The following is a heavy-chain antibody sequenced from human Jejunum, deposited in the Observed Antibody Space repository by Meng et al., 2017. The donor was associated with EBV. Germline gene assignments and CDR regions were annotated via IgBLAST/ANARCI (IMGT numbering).Heavy chain of an antibody. CDR3: AGGAAAGTWSGFQH. J-gene: IGHJ1*01. CDR2: TYYRSKSYN. D-gene: IGHD6-13*01. Sequence: QVQLQQSGPGLVKPSQTLSLTCALSGDSVSSNSATWHWVRQSPSRGLEWLGRTYYRSKSYNDYAVSVKSRITINPDTSKNQFSLQLNSVTPEDTAVYYCAGGAAAGTWSGFQHWGQGTLVTVSS. V-gene: IGHV6-1*01. CDR1: GDSVSSNSAT.